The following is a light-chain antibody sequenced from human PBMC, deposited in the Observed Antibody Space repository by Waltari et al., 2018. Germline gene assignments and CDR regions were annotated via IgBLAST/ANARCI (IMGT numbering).Light chain of an antibody. CDR1: QSISSY. J-gene: IGKJ1*01. CDR2: AAS. Sequence: DIQMTQSPSSLSASVGDRVTITCRASQSISSYLNWYQQKPGKAPKLLIYAASSLQSGVPSRFSGSGSGTDFTLTISSLQPEDFATYYCQQSYSTLGTFGQGTKEEIK. CDR3: QQSYSTLGT. V-gene: IGKV1-39*01.